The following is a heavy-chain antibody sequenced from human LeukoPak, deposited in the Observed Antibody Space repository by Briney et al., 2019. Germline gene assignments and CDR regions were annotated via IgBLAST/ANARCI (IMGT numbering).Heavy chain of an antibody. V-gene: IGHV1-2*06. CDR1: GYTFISYY. J-gene: IGHJ4*02. Sequence: ASVKVSCKASGYTFISYYMHWVRQAPGQGLEWMGRINPNSGGTNYAQKFRGRDTMTREMSISTAYMELSRLRSDDTAVYYCARTEEFDYWGQGTLVTVSS. CDR2: INPNSGGT. CDR3: ARTEEFDY.